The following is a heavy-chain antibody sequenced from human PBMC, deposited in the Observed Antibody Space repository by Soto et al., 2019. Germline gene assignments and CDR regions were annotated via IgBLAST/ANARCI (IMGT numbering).Heavy chain of an antibody. V-gene: IGHV5-51*01. Sequence: PGESLKISCKGSGYSFTSYWIGWVRQMPGKGLEWMGIIYPGDSDTRYSPSFQGQVTISADKSISTAYLQWSSLKASDTAMYYCGRLVDTEQDGFDFWGLGTMVTVSS. CDR3: GRLVDTEQDGFDF. J-gene: IGHJ3*01. CDR1: GYSFTSYW. CDR2: IYPGDSDT. D-gene: IGHD2-15*01.